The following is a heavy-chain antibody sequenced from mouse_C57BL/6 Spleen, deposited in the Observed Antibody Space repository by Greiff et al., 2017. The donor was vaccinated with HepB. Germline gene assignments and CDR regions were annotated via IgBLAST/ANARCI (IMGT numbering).Heavy chain of an antibody. CDR1: GYTFTSYW. Sequence: QVQLQQSGAELVKPGASVKMSCKASGYTFTSYWITWVKQRPGQGLEWIGDIYPGSGSTNYNEKFESKATLTVDTSSSTAYMQLSSLTSEDSAVYYCARGLLQGYYAMDYWGQGTSVTVSS. CDR2: IYPGSGST. J-gene: IGHJ4*01. CDR3: ARGLLQGYYAMDY. D-gene: IGHD2-3*01. V-gene: IGHV1-55*01.